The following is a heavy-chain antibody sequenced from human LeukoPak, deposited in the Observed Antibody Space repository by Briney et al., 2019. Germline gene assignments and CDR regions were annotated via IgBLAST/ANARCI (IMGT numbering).Heavy chain of an antibody. CDR2: ISYDGSNK. CDR1: GFTFSSYA. Sequence: GGSLRLSCAASGFTFSSYAMHRVRQAPGKGLEWVAVISYDGSNKYYADSVKGRFTISRDNSKNTLYLQMNSLRAEDTAVYYCARVGRSSSWYRGYDYWGQGTLVTVSS. V-gene: IGHV3-30*14. CDR3: ARVGRSSSWYRGYDY. J-gene: IGHJ4*02. D-gene: IGHD6-13*01.